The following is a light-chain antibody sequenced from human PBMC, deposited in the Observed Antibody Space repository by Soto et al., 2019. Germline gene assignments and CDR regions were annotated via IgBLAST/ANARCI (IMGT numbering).Light chain of an antibody. CDR1: SSDVGRYNY. CDR3: SSYAGSNNLI. Sequence: QSALTQPPSASGSPGQPVTISCTGTSSDVGRYNYVSWYQQHPGEAPKLMIYEVTKRPSGVPDRFSGSKSGDTASLTVSGLQAEDEADYYCSSYAGSNNLIFGGGTQLTVL. J-gene: IGLJ2*01. V-gene: IGLV2-8*01. CDR2: EVT.